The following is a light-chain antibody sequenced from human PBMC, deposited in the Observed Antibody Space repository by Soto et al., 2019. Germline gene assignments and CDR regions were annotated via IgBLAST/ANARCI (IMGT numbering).Light chain of an antibody. CDR2: DVS. V-gene: IGLV2-14*01. J-gene: IGLJ2*01. CDR3: SSYTSSSTLVV. CDR1: SSDVGGYSY. Sequence: QSVLTQPASVSGSPGQSITISCTGTSSDVGGYSYVSWYQQRPGKAPKLMIYDVSNRPSGVSNRFSGSKSGNTASLTISGLQAEDEADYYCSSYTSSSTLVVFGGGTKLTVL.